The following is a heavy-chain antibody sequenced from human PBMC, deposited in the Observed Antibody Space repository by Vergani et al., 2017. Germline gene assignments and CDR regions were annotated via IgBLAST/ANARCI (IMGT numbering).Heavy chain of an antibody. CDR1: GFTFSSYG. CDR2: RRYDGSNK. CDR3: AKDPDYGSGSYRPYDY. V-gene: IGHV3-30*02. D-gene: IGHD3-10*01. Sequence: QVQLVESGGGVVQPGGPLRLTCAASGFTFSSYGMHWVCQAPGKGPEWVAFRRYDGSNKYYTESLKGRFTISRDNSKNTLYLQMNSLRAEDTAVYYCAKDPDYGSGSYRPYDYWGQGTLVTVSS. J-gene: IGHJ4*02.